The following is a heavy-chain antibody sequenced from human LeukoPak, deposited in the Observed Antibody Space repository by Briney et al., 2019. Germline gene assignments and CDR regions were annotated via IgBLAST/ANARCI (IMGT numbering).Heavy chain of an antibody. V-gene: IGHV4-34*01. CDR3: VRDRELNY. CDR2: INHSGST. D-gene: IGHD3-10*01. CDR1: GGSFSGYY. J-gene: IGHJ4*02. Sequence: SETLSLTCAVYGGSFSGYYWSWIRQPPGKGLEWIGEINHSGSTNYNPSLKSRVTISVDTSRNEFSLRLTSVTAADAAVYYCVRDRELNYWGQGTLVTVSS.